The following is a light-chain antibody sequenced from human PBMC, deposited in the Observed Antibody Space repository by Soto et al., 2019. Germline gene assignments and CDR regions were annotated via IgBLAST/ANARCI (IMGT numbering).Light chain of an antibody. V-gene: IGKV1-39*01. Sequence: DIQMTQSPSSLSASVGDRVTITCRASQSISSYLNWYQQKPGKAPKFLIYVASSLQSGVPSRFSGSGSGTDFSLTISSLQPEDFATYHCQQSYSTPFTFVPGTKVDSK. CDR2: VAS. CDR3: QQSYSTPFT. CDR1: QSISSY. J-gene: IGKJ3*01.